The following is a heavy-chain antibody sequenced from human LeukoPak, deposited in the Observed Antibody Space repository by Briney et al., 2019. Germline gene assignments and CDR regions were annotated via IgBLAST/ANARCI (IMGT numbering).Heavy chain of an antibody. CDR2: ISWSSGSI. V-gene: IGHV3-9*01. CDR1: GFTLAEYA. Sequence: PGGSLRLSCAASGFTLAEYAMHWGPQAPGKGLEWVSGISWSSGSIGSADSVKGRFTISRDNAKNSLYLQMNSLRAEDTALYYCAKDMSSSWYYFDYWGQGTLVTVSS. J-gene: IGHJ4*02. CDR3: AKDMSSSWYYFDY. D-gene: IGHD6-13*01.